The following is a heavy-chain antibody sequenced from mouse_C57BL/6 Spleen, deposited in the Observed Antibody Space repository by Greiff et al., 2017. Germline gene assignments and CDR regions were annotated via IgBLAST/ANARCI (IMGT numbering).Heavy chain of an antibody. CDR3: ARHEDYYGSSLYFDY. CDR1: GYTFTEYT. J-gene: IGHJ2*01. D-gene: IGHD1-1*01. CDR2: FYPGSGSI. V-gene: IGHV1-62-2*01. Sequence: VKLVESGAELVKPGASVKLSCKASGYTFTEYTIHWVKQRSGQGLEWIGWFYPGSGSIKYNEKFKDKATLTADKSSSTVYMELSRLTSEDSAVXFCARHEDYYGSSLYFDYWGQGTTLTVSS.